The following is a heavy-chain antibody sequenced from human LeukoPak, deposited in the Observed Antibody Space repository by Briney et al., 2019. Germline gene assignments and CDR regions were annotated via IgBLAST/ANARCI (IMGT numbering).Heavy chain of an antibody. Sequence: SETLSLTRAVYGGSFSGYYWSWIRQPPGKGLEWIGEINHSGSTNYNPSLKSRVTISVDTSKNQFSLKLSSVTAADTAVYYCARFRDIVVVVAAYQRHDAFDIWGQGTMVTVSS. V-gene: IGHV4-34*01. J-gene: IGHJ3*02. CDR3: ARFRDIVVVVAAYQRHDAFDI. CDR1: GGSFSGYY. CDR2: INHSGST. D-gene: IGHD2-15*01.